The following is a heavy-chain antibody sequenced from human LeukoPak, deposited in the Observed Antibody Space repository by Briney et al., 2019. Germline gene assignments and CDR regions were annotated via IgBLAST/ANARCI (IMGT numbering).Heavy chain of an antibody. Sequence: PGRSLRLSCAASGFTFDEYAMHWVRQAPGTALEWVSGISGNSDSIGYADSVKGRFTISRDNAKKSLYLQMNSLRAEDTALYYCAKGRWQWLVGGYFDYWGQGTLVTVSS. CDR3: AKGRWQWLVGGYFDY. J-gene: IGHJ4*02. CDR1: GFTFDEYA. D-gene: IGHD6-19*01. V-gene: IGHV3-9*01. CDR2: ISGNSDSI.